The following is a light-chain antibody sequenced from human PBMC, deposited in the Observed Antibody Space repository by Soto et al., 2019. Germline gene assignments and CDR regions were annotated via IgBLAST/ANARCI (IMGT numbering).Light chain of an antibody. CDR1: QSVRTY. CDR2: DAS. J-gene: IGKJ4*01. V-gene: IGKV3-20*01. Sequence: EIVLTQSPVTLSLSPGERATLSCRASQSVRTYLAGYQVKPGQAPRLLIYDASRRASGVPARFSGRRSGAEFTLTISRLEAEDFAVYYCQQYGSSPLTFGGGTKVDIK. CDR3: QQYGSSPLT.